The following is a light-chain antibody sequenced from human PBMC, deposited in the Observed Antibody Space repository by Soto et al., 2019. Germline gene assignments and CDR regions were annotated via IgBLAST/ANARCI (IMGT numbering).Light chain of an antibody. CDR3: MQALQTPRS. J-gene: IGKJ1*01. CDR1: QSLLFKNGKHF. Sequence: DIVMTQFPVSLPVTPGEPASISCKSSQSLLFKNGKHFLNWYLQKPGQSPQLLIYLGSNRASGVPDRXXXXXXXXXXXLWISRVEAEDVGVYYCMQALQTPRSFGQGTRVDLK. V-gene: IGKV2-28*01. CDR2: LGS.